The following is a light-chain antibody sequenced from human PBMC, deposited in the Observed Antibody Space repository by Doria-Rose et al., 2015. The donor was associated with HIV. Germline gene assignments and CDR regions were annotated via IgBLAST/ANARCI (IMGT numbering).Light chain of an antibody. V-gene: IGKV3-20*01. CDR2: DGS. CDR3: HQYGTSWM. CDR1: QSFSSTY. J-gene: IGKJ1*01. Sequence: DIVLTQSPGTLSLSPRERATLSCRASQSFSSTYLAWYQQKPGQAPSLLIYDGSTRATGIPDRFSASGSGTDFTLTINRLEPEDFALYYCHQYGTSWMFGQGTKVEI.